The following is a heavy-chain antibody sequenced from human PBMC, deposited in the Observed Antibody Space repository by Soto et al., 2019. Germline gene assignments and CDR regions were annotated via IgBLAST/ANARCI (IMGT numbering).Heavy chain of an antibody. D-gene: IGHD6-13*01. V-gene: IGHV4-59*06. Sequence: SETLSLTCAVYGGSFSGYYRSWIRQHPGKGLEWVGNIYYNGSTYYSPSLKSRVTVWFDTSKNQFSLRLTSVTAADTVVYYCARYRISGSWSKFDYWGQGTRVTVSS. CDR3: ARYRISGSWSKFDY. CDR1: GGSFSGYY. J-gene: IGHJ4*02. CDR2: IYYNGST.